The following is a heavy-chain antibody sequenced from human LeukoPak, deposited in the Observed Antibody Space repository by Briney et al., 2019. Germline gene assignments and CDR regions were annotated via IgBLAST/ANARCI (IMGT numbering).Heavy chain of an antibody. Sequence: SETLSLTCAVYGGSFSGYYWSWIRQPPGKGLEWIGEINHGGSTNYNPSLKSRVTISVDTSKNQFSLKLSSVTAADTAVYYCAVDYYDSSGYYDNFDYWGQGTLVTVSS. V-gene: IGHV4-34*01. D-gene: IGHD3-22*01. CDR3: AVDYYDSSGYYDNFDY. J-gene: IGHJ4*02. CDR2: INHGGST. CDR1: GGSFSGYY.